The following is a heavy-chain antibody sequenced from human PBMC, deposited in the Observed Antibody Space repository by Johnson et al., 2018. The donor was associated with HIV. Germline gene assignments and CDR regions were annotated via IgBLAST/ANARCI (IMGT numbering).Heavy chain of an antibody. CDR1: GFTFSSYA. CDR3: ASQKGGSSWTRMQAFDI. J-gene: IGHJ3*02. Sequence: VQLVESGGGVVQPGRSLRISCAASGFTFSSYAMNWFRQAPGKGLESVEVITYDGSNKYYADSLKGRITISRDNSKNTLYLQMNSLRAEDTAVYYCASQKGGSSWTRMQAFDIWGQGTMVTVSA. D-gene: IGHD6-13*01. V-gene: IGHV3-30-3*01. CDR2: ITYDGSNK.